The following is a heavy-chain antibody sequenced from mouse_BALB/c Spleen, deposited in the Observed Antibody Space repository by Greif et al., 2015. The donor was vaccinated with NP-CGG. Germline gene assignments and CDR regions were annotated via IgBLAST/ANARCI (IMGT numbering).Heavy chain of an antibody. J-gene: IGHJ2*01. CDR2: ISSGGSYT. V-gene: IGHV5-9-3*01. D-gene: IGHD1-2*01. CDR3: ARLDLLRLRNFDY. CDR1: GFTFSSYA. Sequence: EVKLMESGGGLVKPGGSLKLSCAASGFTFSSYAMSWVRQTPEKRLEWVATISSGGSYTYYPDSVKGRFTISRDNAKNTLYLQMSSLRSEDTAMYYCARLDLLRLRNFDYWGQGTTLTVSS.